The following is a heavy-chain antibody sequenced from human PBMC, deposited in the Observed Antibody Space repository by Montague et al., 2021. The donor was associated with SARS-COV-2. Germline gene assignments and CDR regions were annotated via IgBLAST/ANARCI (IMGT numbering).Heavy chain of an antibody. D-gene: IGHD3-9*01. J-gene: IGHJ3*02. CDR3: ARGYYDILTGYLVVFDI. Sequence: PALVKPTQTLTLTCTFSGFSLSTSGMCVSWIRQPPGKALEWLARIDWDDDKYYSTSLKTRLTISKDTSKNQVVLTMTNMDPVDTATYYCARGYYDILTGYLVVFDIGGQGTMVPVSS. V-gene: IGHV2-70*11. CDR2: IDWDDDK. CDR1: GFSLSTSGMC.